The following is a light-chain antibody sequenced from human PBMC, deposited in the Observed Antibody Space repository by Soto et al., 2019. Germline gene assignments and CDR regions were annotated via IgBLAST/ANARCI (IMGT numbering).Light chain of an antibody. V-gene: IGKV1-9*01. Sequence: DIQLTQSPSFLSASVGDRVTITCRASQGISSYLAWDQQKPGKAPKLLIYAASTLQSGVPSRFSGSGSRTEFSLTISSLQPEDFATYYCQKLNSYPWTFGQGPKVETK. J-gene: IGKJ1*01. CDR1: QGISSY. CDR2: AAS. CDR3: QKLNSYPWT.